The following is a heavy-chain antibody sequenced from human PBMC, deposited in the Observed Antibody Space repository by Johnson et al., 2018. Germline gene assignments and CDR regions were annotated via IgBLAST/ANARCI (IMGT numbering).Heavy chain of an antibody. CDR1: GFTFNSYS. V-gene: IGHV3-21*01. CDR2: ISSSSNYV. CDR3: ARDRGDHMNKYYYYGMDL. Sequence: VQLVESGGGLVKPGGSLRLSCAASGFTFNSYSMNWVRQAPGKGLEWVSCISSSSNYVYYADSVKGRFTASRDNAKNSLYLQMNSLRGEDTAVYYCARDRGDHMNKYYYYGMDLWGQGTTVTVSS. J-gene: IGHJ6*02. D-gene: IGHD4-17*01.